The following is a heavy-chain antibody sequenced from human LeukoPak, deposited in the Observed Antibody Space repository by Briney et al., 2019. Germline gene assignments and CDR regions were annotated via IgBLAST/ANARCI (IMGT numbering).Heavy chain of an antibody. Sequence: GGSLRLSCAASRFNFNSFVMGWVRQPPGKGLEWVSSISTSSGYIFYADSLKGRVTISRGNAKNSLYLQMNSLRAEDTAVYYCVRGKKPGWDMSYFDYWGQGILVTVSS. CDR2: ISTSSGYI. CDR3: VRGKKPGWDMSYFDY. CDR1: RFNFNSFV. J-gene: IGHJ4*02. V-gene: IGHV3-21*06. D-gene: IGHD1-14*01.